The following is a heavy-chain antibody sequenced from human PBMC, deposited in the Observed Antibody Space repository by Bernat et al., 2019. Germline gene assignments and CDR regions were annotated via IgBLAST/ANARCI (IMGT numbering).Heavy chain of an antibody. Sequence: QVQLVESGGGVVQPGRSLRLSCAASGFTFISYGMHWVRQAPGKGLEWVAVIWYDGSNKYYADSVKGRFTISRDNSKNTLYLHMNSLRAEDKAVDYCAREYSSSWYLSLLHDYWGQGTLVTVSS. CDR2: IWYDGSNK. J-gene: IGHJ4*02. V-gene: IGHV3-33*01. CDR1: GFTFISYG. CDR3: AREYSSSWYLSLLHDY. D-gene: IGHD6-13*01.